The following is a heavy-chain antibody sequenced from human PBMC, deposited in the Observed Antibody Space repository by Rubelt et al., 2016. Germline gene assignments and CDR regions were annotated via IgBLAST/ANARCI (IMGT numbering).Heavy chain of an antibody. D-gene: IGHD3-16*01. V-gene: IGHV4-38-2*02. CDR1: GYSISSGYY. Sequence: QVQLQESGPGLVKPSETLSLTCTVSGYSISSGYYWGWIRQPPGKGLEWIGSIYHSGSTYYNPSLKSRVTISVDTSKNQFSLRLSCVSSADAAVYYRSRVRLGGANEGDFDIWGQGTMVTVSS. CDR2: IYHSGST. J-gene: IGHJ3*02. CDR3: SRVRLGGANEGDFDI.